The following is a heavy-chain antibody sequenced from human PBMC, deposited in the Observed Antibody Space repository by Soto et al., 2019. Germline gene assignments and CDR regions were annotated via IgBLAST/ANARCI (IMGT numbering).Heavy chain of an antibody. D-gene: IGHD3-10*01. CDR3: ARDRAPRRGVHDAFDI. J-gene: IGHJ3*02. CDR2: ISAYNGNT. CDR1: GYTFTSYG. V-gene: IGHV1-18*01. Sequence: ASVTGSCKASGYTFTSYGIIWVRQAPGQGLEWMGWISAYNGNTNYAQKLQGRVTMTTDTSTSTAYMELRSLRSDDTAVYYCARDRAPRRGVHDAFDIWGQGTMVTVSS.